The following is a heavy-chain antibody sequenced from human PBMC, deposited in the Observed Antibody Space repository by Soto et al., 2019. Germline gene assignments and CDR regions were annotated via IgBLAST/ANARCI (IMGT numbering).Heavy chain of an antibody. D-gene: IGHD3-16*01. J-gene: IGHJ4*02. CDR3: AKDPGGAGRYYFDY. CDR1: GFTFSSYA. CDR2: ISGSGGST. Sequence: GXSLRLSCAASGFTFSSYAISWVRQAPGKGLEWVSAISGSGGSTYYADSVKGRFTISRDNSKNTLYLQMNSLRAEDTAVYYCAKDPGGAGRYYFDYWGQGTLVTVSS. V-gene: IGHV3-23*01.